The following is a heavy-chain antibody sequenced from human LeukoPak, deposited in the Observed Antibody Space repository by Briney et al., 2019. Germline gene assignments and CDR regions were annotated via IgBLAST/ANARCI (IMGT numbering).Heavy chain of an antibody. CDR3: ARDGGYDILTGHTLAGYYYYGMDV. CDR2: ISAYNGST. V-gene: IGHV1-18*01. CDR1: GYTFTSYG. D-gene: IGHD3-9*01. J-gene: IGHJ6*02. Sequence: ASVKVSCKASGYTFTSYGISWVRQAPGQGLEWMGWISAYNGSTNYAQKLQGRVTMTTDTSTSTAYMELRSLRSDDTAVYYCARDGGYDILTGHTLAGYYYYGMDVWGQGTTVTVSS.